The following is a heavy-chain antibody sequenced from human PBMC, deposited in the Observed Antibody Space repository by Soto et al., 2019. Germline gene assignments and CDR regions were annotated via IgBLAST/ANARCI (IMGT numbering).Heavy chain of an antibody. CDR2: ISYDGSNK. Sequence: PGGSLRLSCAASGFTFSSYGMHWFRQAPGKGLEWVAVISYDGSNKYYADSVKGRFTISRDTSKNTLYLQMNSLRAEDTAVYYCAKGPDLWGPDYFDYWGQGTLVTVSS. J-gene: IGHJ4*02. CDR1: GFTFSSYG. V-gene: IGHV3-30*18. D-gene: IGHD3-16*01. CDR3: AKGPDLWGPDYFDY.